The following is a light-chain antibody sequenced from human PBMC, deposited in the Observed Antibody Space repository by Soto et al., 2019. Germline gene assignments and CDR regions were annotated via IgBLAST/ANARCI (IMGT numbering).Light chain of an antibody. CDR3: QQYGSSLALT. Sequence: EIALTQSPGTLSLSPGERPTLSCRASQSVSSSYLAWYQEKPGQAPXLXXYGASSRATGIPDRFSGSGSGTDFTLTISRLGPEDFAVYYCQQYGSSLALTFGGGTKVDIK. CDR1: QSVSSSY. V-gene: IGKV3-20*01. CDR2: GAS. J-gene: IGKJ4*01.